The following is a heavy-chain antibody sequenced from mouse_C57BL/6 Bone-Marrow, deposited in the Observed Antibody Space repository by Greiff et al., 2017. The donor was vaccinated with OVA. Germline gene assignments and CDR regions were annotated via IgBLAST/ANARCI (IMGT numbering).Heavy chain of an antibody. J-gene: IGHJ2*01. CDR3: ARRTAQTLLDY. CDR1: GYTFTSYW. CDR2: IDPSDSYT. V-gene: IGHV1-69*01. D-gene: IGHD3-2*02. Sequence: VQLQQPGAELVMPGASVKLSCKASGYTFTSYWMHWVKQRPGQGLEWIGEIDPSDSYTNYNQKFKGKSTLTVDKSSSTAYMQLSSLTSEDSAVYYCARRTAQTLLDYWGQGTTLTVSS.